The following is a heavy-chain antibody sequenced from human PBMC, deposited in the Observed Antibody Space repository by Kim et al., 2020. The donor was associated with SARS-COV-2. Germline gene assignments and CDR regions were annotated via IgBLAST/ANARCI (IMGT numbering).Heavy chain of an antibody. J-gene: IGHJ6*02. CDR2: INPNSGGT. V-gene: IGHV1-2*04. CDR3: ARENQSGYSYGPYYYGMDV. Sequence: ASVKVSCKASGYTFTGYYMHWVRQAPGQGLEWMGWINPNSGGTNYAQKFQGWVTMTRDTSISTAYMELSRLRSDDTAVYYCARENQSGYSYGPYYYGMDVWGQGTTVTVSS. CDR1: GYTFTGYY. D-gene: IGHD5-18*01.